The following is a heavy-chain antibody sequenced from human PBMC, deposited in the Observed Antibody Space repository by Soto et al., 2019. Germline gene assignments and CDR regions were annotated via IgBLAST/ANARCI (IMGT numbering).Heavy chain of an antibody. Sequence: QVQLVESGGGVVQPGRSLRLSCAASGFTFSSYGMHWVRQAPGKGLEWVAVISYDGSNKYYADSVKGRFTISRDNSKNTLYLQMNSLRAEDTAVYYCAKESGGDPWGVDFYYWGQGTLVTVSS. V-gene: IGHV3-30*18. CDR3: AKESGGDPWGVDFYY. J-gene: IGHJ4*02. D-gene: IGHD2-21*02. CDR2: ISYDGSNK. CDR1: GFTFSSYG.